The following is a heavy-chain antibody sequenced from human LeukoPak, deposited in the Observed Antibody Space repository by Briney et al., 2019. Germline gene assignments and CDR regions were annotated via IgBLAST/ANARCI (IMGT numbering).Heavy chain of an antibody. Sequence: PGESLKISCKGSGYNFINYWIGWVRQMPGKGLEWMGIIYPGDSDIRYSPSFQGQVTISADKSISTAYLQWSSLKASDTAMYYCARRSTMVRGLFDYWGQGTLVTVSS. CDR1: GYNFINYW. J-gene: IGHJ4*02. CDR3: ARRSTMVRGLFDY. V-gene: IGHV5-51*01. CDR2: IYPGDSDI. D-gene: IGHD3-10*01.